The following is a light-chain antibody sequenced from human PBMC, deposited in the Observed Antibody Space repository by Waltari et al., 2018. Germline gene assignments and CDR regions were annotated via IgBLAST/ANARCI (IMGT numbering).Light chain of an antibody. V-gene: IGLV2-23*01. CDR1: SSDVGGYNL. CDR2: EAS. J-gene: IGLJ1*01. Sequence: QSALAQPASVSGSPGQTITIYCTGTSSDVGGYNLVSWYQQYPGKAPKLMIYEASKRPSGVSNRFSGSKSGNTASLTISGLQAEDEADYYCCSYAPSGTFVFGTGTKVTVL. CDR3: CSYAPSGTFV.